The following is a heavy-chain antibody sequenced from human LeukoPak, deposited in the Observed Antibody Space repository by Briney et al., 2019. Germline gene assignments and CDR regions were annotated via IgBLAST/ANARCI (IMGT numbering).Heavy chain of an antibody. CDR2: IYSSGST. D-gene: IGHD6-19*01. Sequence: SETLSLTCSVSGGSISGGSYYWSWIRQPAGKGLEWIGRIYSSGSTNYNPSLKSRVTISVDTSKNQFSLKLSSVTAADTAVYYCAREGRHSSGWYNWFDPWGQGTLVTVSS. CDR1: GGSISGGSYY. J-gene: IGHJ5*02. CDR3: AREGRHSSGWYNWFDP. V-gene: IGHV4-61*10.